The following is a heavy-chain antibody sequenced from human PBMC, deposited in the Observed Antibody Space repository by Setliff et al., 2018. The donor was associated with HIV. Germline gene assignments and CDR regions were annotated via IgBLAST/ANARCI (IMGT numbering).Heavy chain of an antibody. D-gene: IGHD3-22*01. J-gene: IGHJ6*03. V-gene: IGHV1-69*13. CDR3: ATGGYYYYDKSDYYYHVDV. CDR1: GGTFSSYA. CDR2: IIPIYGTA. Sequence: SVKVSCKAPGGTFSSYAISWVRQAPGQGLEWMGGIIPIYGTANYAQKFQGRVTITADESSSTAYMELSSLRSEDTAVYYCATGGYYYYDKSDYYYHVDVWGKGTTVTVS.